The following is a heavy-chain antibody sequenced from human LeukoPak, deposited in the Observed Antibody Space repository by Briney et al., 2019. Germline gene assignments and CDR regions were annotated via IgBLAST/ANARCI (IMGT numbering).Heavy chain of an antibody. D-gene: IGHD1-26*01. J-gene: IGHJ3*02. CDR2: IYYSGST. Sequence: SETLSLTCTVSGGSISSYYWSWIRQPPGKGLEWIGYIYYSGSTNYNPSLKSRVTISVDTSKNQFSLKLSSVTAADTAVYYCARGIRGSYYVAYVAFDIWGQGTMVTVSS. CDR3: ARGIRGSYYVAYVAFDI. CDR1: GGSISSYY. V-gene: IGHV4-59*01.